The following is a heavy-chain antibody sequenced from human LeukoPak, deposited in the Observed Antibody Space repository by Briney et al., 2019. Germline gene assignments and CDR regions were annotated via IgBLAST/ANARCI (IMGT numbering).Heavy chain of an antibody. D-gene: IGHD1-26*01. Sequence: SETLSLTCTVSGGSISSYYWSWIRQLPGKGLEWIGYTYTSGSNNYNPSLKSRATISVDTSKNQFSLKRSSVTAADTAVYYCARPHGGGSYYESDYWGQGTLVTVSS. J-gene: IGHJ4*02. CDR2: TYTSGSN. V-gene: IGHV4-4*09. CDR1: GGSISSYY. CDR3: ARPHGGGSYYESDY.